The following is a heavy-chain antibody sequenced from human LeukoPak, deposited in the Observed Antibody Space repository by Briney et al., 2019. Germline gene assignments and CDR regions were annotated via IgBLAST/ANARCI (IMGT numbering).Heavy chain of an antibody. Sequence: ASVNLSLKFSGSTLTEISNHWVRIGPGKGLGRMGGFDREDGKTIYAQKFQGRVTMTEDTSKDTAYMELSSLRSEDTAVYYCATDRVRYFDSWGQGTLVTVSS. D-gene: IGHD3-9*01. CDR1: GSTLTEIS. J-gene: IGHJ4*02. CDR2: FDREDGKT. V-gene: IGHV1-24*01. CDR3: ATDRVRYFDS.